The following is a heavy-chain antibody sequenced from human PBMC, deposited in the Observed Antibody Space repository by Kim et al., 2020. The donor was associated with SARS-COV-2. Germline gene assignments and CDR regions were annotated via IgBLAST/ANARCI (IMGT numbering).Heavy chain of an antibody. CDR3: ARRRGVATVYYYGMDV. CDR1: GGTFSSYA. CDR2: IIPIFGTA. Sequence: SVKVSCKASGGTFSSYAISWVRQAPGQGLEWMGGIIPIFGTANYAQKFQGRVTITADESTSTAYMELSSLRSEDTAVYYCARRRGVATVYYYGMDVWGQGTTVTVSS. J-gene: IGHJ6*02. D-gene: IGHD5-12*01. V-gene: IGHV1-69*13.